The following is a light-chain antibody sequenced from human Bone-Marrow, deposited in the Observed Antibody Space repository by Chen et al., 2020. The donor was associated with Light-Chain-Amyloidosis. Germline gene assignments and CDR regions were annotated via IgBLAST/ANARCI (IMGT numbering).Light chain of an antibody. V-gene: IGLV2-14*01. CDR2: AVS. CDR1: SGDVGTYNY. J-gene: IGLJ1*01. CDR3: SSFTSSSSYV. Sequence: QSALTQPASVSGSPGKSITISCKGTSGDVGTYNYVSWYQQHPGKATKVMIYAVSNRPSGVSNRFAGSKSGNTASLTISGLQAEDEADYYCSSFTSSSSYVFGPGTKVTVL.